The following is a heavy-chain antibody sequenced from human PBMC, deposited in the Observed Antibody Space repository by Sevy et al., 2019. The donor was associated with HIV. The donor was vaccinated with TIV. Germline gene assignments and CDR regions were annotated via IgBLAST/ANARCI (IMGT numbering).Heavy chain of an antibody. CDR2: IIPILGRV. D-gene: IGHD6-19*01. V-gene: IGHV1-69*10. CDR3: ARGGGNGWYYFDY. J-gene: IGHJ4*02. CDR1: GGTFSSYG. Sequence: ASVKVSCKASGGTFSSYGISWVRQAPGQGLEWMGGIIPILGRVNYAQKFQGRVTITADESTKTAYMVLSSLRSEDPAGYSCARGGGNGWYYFDYWGQETLVTVSS.